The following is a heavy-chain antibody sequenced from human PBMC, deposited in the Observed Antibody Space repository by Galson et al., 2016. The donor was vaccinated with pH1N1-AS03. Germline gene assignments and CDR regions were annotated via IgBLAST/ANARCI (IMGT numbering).Heavy chain of an antibody. J-gene: IGHJ6*02. D-gene: IGHD4-11*01. Sequence: LRLSCASSGSSFSSDSMNWVRQAPGKGLEWVATISGSSHYIFYEDSVKGRFTISRDNAKRSVFLQMNSLRVEDTALYYCVRDSTETTGMDVWGQGTTVSVS. V-gene: IGHV3-21*01. CDR2: ISGSSHYI. CDR1: GSSFSSDS. CDR3: VRDSTETTGMDV.